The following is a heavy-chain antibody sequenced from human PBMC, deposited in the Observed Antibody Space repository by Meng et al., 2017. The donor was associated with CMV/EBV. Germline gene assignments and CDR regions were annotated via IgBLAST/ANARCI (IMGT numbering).Heavy chain of an antibody. V-gene: IGHV2-5*01. J-gene: IGHJ4*02. CDR2: IYWNDDN. Sequence: SGPTLVKPTQTLTLTCTFSGFSLSTSEVGVRWIRQPPGKALEWLAFIYWNDDNRYSPSLRSRLTLTKDTSKNQVVLTMTNMSPVDTATYYCAYFRRLSIYAYWGQGMLVTVSS. CDR1: GFSLSTSEVG. D-gene: IGHD2/OR15-2a*01. CDR3: AYFRRLSIYAY.